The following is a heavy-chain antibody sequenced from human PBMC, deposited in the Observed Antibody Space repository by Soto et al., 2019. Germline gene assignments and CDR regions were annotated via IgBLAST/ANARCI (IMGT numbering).Heavy chain of an antibody. Sequence: SETLSLTCTVSGGSISSSSYYWGWIRQPPGKGLEWIGSIYYSGSTYYNPSLKSRVTISVDTSKNQFSLKLSSVTAADTAVYYCARIPLYPFFDYWGQGTLVTVSS. CDR1: GGSISSSSYY. CDR2: IYYSGST. V-gene: IGHV4-39*01. J-gene: IGHJ4*02. CDR3: ARIPLYPFFDY.